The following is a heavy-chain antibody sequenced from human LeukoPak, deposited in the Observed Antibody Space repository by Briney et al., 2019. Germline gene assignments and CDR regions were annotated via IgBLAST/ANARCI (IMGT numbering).Heavy chain of an antibody. J-gene: IGHJ4*02. D-gene: IGHD3-22*01. CDR1: GYTFTGYY. CDR2: INPNSGGT. V-gene: IGHV1-2*02. CDR3: ARSGDYYDSSDYYYFVY. Sequence: GASVKVSCKASGYTFTGYYMHWVRQAPGQGLEWMGWINPNSGGTNYAQKFQGRVTMTRDTSISTAYMELSRLRSDDTAVYYCARSGDYYDSSDYYYFVYWGQGTLVTVSS.